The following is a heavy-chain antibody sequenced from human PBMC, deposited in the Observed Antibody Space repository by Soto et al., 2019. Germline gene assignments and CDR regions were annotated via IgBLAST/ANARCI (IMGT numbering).Heavy chain of an antibody. J-gene: IGHJ4*02. V-gene: IGHV1-18*01. CDR2: ISAYNTNT. Sequence: QVQLVQSGAEVKKPGASVKVSCKTSGYTFTSYHISWVRQAPGQGLEWMGWISAYNTNTNYAQKLQGRVTMTTDTLTSTAYMELRSLRSEDTSVYYCARDTPPTDYWGQGTLVTVSS. CDR1: GYTFTSYH. CDR3: ARDTPPTDY.